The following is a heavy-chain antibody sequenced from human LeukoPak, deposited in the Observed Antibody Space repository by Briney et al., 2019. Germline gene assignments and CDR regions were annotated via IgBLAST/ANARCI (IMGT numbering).Heavy chain of an antibody. D-gene: IGHD2-8*02. V-gene: IGHV3-30*03. CDR3: AGDRSPVLDSMVYDY. CDR2: ISYDGSNK. CDR1: GFTFSSYG. Sequence: GGSLRLSCAASGFTFSSYGMHWVRQAPGKGLEWVAVISYDGSNKYYADSVKGRFTISRDNSKNTLYLQMNSLRAEDTAVYYCAGDRSPVLDSMVYDYWGQGTLVTVSS. J-gene: IGHJ4*02.